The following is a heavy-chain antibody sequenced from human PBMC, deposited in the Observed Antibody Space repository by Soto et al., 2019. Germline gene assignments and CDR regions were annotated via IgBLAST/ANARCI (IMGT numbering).Heavy chain of an antibody. CDR2: ISNTARTI. V-gene: IGHV3-48*02. J-gene: IGHJ6*02. D-gene: IGHD6-25*01. CDR3: ARDASRGFDMDF. CDR1: GFDFSNYN. Sequence: PGGSLRISCAGSGFDFSNYNMDWGRQAPGKGLEWISYISNTARTIFYADSVKGRFTISRDNARNSLFLRMNSLRDEDAAVYFFARDASRGFDMDFWGQGTSVTVSS.